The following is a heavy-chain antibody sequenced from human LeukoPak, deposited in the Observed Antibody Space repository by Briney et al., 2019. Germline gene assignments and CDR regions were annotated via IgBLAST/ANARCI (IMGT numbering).Heavy chain of an antibody. J-gene: IGHJ4*02. Sequence: GGSLRLSCAASGFTFSDSFMSWVRQAPGKGLEWVGRSRYKADSYTAEYAASVKGRFTISRDESKNSLYLQSSSLETEDAAVYYCATSSWYRLAYWGQGSLVTVSS. D-gene: IGHD6-13*01. CDR1: GFTFSDSF. CDR2: SRYKADSYTA. CDR3: ATSSWYRLAY. V-gene: IGHV3-72*01.